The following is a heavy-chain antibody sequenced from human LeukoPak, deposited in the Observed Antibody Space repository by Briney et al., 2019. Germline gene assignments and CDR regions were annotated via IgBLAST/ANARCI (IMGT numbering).Heavy chain of an antibody. CDR3: ARGDCSSTSCSLRYYYYYMDV. CDR1: GFTFSSYS. J-gene: IGHJ6*03. Sequence: PGGSLRLSCAASGFTFSSYSMNWVRQAPGKGLEWVSSISSSSSYIYYADSVKGRFTISRDNAKNSLYLQMNSLRAEDTAVYYCARGDCSSTSCSLRYYYYYMDVWGKGTTVTISS. V-gene: IGHV3-21*01. CDR2: ISSSSSYI. D-gene: IGHD2-2*01.